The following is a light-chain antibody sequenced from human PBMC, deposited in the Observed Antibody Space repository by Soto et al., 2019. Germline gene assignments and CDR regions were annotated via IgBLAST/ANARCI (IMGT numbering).Light chain of an antibody. V-gene: IGKV4-1*01. Sequence: DIVMTQSPDSLAVSLGERATINCKSSQSVLHSSNNKNYLAWYQQKSGQPPKLLIYWASTRESGVPDRFSGSWSGTDFTLTISSLQDEDVALYYCQQYYTIPYTFGQGTKLEIK. CDR3: QQYYTIPYT. CDR2: WAS. J-gene: IGKJ2*01. CDR1: QSVLHSSNNKNY.